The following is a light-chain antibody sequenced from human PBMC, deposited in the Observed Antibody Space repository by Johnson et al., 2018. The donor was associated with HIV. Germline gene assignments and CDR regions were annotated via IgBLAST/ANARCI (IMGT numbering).Light chain of an antibody. CDR2: DNN. CDR1: SSNIGNNY. CDR3: GTWDSSLSALG. J-gene: IGLJ1*01. Sequence: QSVLTQPPSVSAAPGQKVTISCSGSSSNIGNNYVSWYQQLPGTAPKLLIYDNNKRPSGIPDRFSGSKSGTSATLGITGLQTGDEADYYCGTWDSSLSALGFGTGTKVTGL. V-gene: IGLV1-51*01.